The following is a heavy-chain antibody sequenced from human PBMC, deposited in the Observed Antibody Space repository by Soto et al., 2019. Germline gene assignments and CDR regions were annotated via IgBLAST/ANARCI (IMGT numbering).Heavy chain of an antibody. CDR1: GFTFNTYS. D-gene: IGHD4-17*01. J-gene: IGHJ4*02. CDR3: AKDGRVYGKNFFDY. CDR2: IWYDGTQK. V-gene: IGHV3-33*06. Sequence: QVQLEESGGGVVQPGRSLRLSCEASGFTFNTYSMHWVRQPPGKGLEWLAAIWYDGTQKYYADSVKGRFIISRDNSKKTLYLEMNSLRAEDTAVYYCAKDGRVYGKNFFDYWGQGTLVTVSS.